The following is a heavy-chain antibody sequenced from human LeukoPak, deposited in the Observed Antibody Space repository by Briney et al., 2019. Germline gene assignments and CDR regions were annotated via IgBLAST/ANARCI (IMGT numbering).Heavy chain of an antibody. J-gene: IGHJ4*02. Sequence: GASVKVSCKASGYTFTGYYMHWVRQAPGQGLEWMGWISTYNGNTDYAQKLQGRVTMTTDTSTSTAYMELRSLRSDDTAVYYCARNRDGYWGQGTPVTVSS. CDR1: GYTFTGYY. CDR2: ISTYNGNT. V-gene: IGHV1-18*04. D-gene: IGHD3-10*01. CDR3: ARNRDGY.